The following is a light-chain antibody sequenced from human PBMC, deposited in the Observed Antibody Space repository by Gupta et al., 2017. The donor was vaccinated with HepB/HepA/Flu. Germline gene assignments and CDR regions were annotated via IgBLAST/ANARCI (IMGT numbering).Light chain of an antibody. Sequence: QSALTQPASVSVSPGQSITIACTGTSRDVGGYHYVSWYQQHPGKAPKLMIYDVSNRPSGVSNRFSGSKSGNTASLTISGLQAEDEADYYCSSYTSSSTRVFGTGTKVTVL. V-gene: IGLV2-14*03. CDR1: SRDVGGYHY. CDR2: DVS. J-gene: IGLJ1*01. CDR3: SSYTSSSTRV.